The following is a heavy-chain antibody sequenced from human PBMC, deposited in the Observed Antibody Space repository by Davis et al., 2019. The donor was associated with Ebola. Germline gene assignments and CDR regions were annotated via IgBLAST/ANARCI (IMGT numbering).Heavy chain of an antibody. J-gene: IGHJ6*04. CDR2: IRSKANSYAT. Sequence: PGGSLRLSCAASGFTFSGSAMHWVRQASGKGLEWVGRIRSKANSYATAYAASVKGRFTISRDDSKNTAYLQMNSLKTEDTAVYYCTRREVGYCSGGSCYSGGMDVWGKGTTVTVSS. D-gene: IGHD2-15*01. CDR3: TRREVGYCSGGSCYSGGMDV. CDR1: GFTFSGSA. V-gene: IGHV3-73*01.